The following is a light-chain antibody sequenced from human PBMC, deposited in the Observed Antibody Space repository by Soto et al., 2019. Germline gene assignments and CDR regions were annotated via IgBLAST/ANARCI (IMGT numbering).Light chain of an antibody. Sequence: HMTQSPSSLSASVGDRVTITCRASQRITTYLNWYQQKPGEAPKLLISTSGTLQRGVSSRFVGSGSGTDFTLTITSLQPADFATYFCQQTYSTPYTFGQGTKLEIK. J-gene: IGKJ2*01. CDR2: TSG. CDR1: QRITTY. V-gene: IGKV1-39*01. CDR3: QQTYSTPYT.